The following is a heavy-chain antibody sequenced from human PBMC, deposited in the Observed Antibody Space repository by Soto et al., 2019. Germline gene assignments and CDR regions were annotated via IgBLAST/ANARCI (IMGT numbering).Heavy chain of an antibody. CDR1: GFTFTSSA. Sequence: ASVKVSCKASGFTFTSSAVQWVRQARGQRLEWIGWIGVGSGNTNYAQKFQERVTITRDMSTSTAYMELSSLRSEDTAVYYCAAAITFGGVIVRRRIDYWGQGTLVTVSS. J-gene: IGHJ4*02. CDR3: AAAITFGGVIVRRRIDY. V-gene: IGHV1-58*01. CDR2: IGVGSGNT. D-gene: IGHD3-16*02.